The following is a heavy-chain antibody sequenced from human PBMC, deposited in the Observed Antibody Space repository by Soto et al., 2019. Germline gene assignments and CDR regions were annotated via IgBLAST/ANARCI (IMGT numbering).Heavy chain of an antibody. V-gene: IGHV3-23*01. Sequence: PGGSLRLSCAASGFTFYSYVMNWVRQAPGKGLEWVSGISGSHNTTYYADYVKGRFVNSRDNSKNTLYLQMNSLRTEDTALYYCAKDATYYYGSGSFDYWGQGTLVTVSS. CDR2: ISGSHNTT. D-gene: IGHD3-10*01. CDR1: GFTFYSYV. J-gene: IGHJ4*02. CDR3: AKDATYYYGSGSFDY.